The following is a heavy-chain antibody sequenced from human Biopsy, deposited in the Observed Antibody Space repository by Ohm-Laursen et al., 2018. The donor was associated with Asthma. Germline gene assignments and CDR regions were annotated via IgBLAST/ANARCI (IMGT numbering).Heavy chain of an antibody. V-gene: IGHV3-53*01. CDR3: ARGDSSNWSHYYFDY. D-gene: IGHD3-22*01. Sequence: SLRLSCSASGFTVSTNGMSWVRQPPGKGLEWVSAIYSGGTSHTADSVRGRFTISRDYSKNTLYLQMHSLRAEDTAVYYCARGDSSNWSHYYFDYWGQGTLVTVSS. CDR1: GFTVSTNG. CDR2: IYSGGTS. J-gene: IGHJ4*02.